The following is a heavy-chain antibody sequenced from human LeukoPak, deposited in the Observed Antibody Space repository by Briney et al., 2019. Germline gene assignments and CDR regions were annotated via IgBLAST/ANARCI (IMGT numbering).Heavy chain of an antibody. CDR1: GFTFSSYD. V-gene: IGHV3-30*02. J-gene: IGHJ3*02. CDR3: ARGSRSPIFAFDI. D-gene: IGHD3-9*01. CDR2: IRYDGSYT. Sequence: GGSLRLSCEASGFTFSSYDMHWVRQAPGKGLEWVAFIRYDGSYTYYADSVKGRFTISRDNAKNSLYLLMNSLRAEDTAVYYCARGSRSPIFAFDIWGQGTMVTVSS.